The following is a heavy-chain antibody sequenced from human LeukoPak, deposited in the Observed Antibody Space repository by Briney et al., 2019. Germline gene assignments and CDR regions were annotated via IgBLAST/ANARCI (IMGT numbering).Heavy chain of an antibody. CDR3: ARRNDVFDI. CDR1: GGSISGRSYY. V-gene: IGHV4-39*01. J-gene: IGHJ3*02. CDR2: VYYSGST. Sequence: PSETLSLTCTVSGGSISGRSYYWGWIRQPPGKGLEWIGSVYYSGSTYYNPSLKSRVTISVDTSKIQFSLRLNSVTSADTAVYYCARRNDVFDIWGQGTMVTVSS.